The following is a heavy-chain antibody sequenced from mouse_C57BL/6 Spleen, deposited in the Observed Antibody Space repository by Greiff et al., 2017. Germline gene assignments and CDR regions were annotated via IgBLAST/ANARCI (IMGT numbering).Heavy chain of an antibody. Sequence: QVQLQQPGAELVKPGASVKLSCKASGYTFTSYWMPWVKQRPGQGLEWIGMIHPNSGSTNYNEKFQSKATLTVDKSSRTAYMQLSSLTSKESAVYDCDVYGYDSDVDDWGQGTTLTVSS. D-gene: IGHD2-2*01. CDR3: DVYGYDSDVDD. V-gene: IGHV1-64*01. CDR1: GYTFTSYW. J-gene: IGHJ2*01. CDR2: IHPNSGST.